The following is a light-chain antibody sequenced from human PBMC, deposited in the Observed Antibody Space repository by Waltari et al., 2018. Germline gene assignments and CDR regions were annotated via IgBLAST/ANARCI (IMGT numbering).Light chain of an antibody. CDR3: CSYAGLGIYV. CDR1: SSDVGNYNL. V-gene: IGLV2-23*02. CDR2: EVT. J-gene: IGLJ1*01. Sequence: QSGLTQPASVSGSPGQSITISCTGTSSDVGNYNLVSWFQHYPGQAPKLMVYEVTRRTSGVSDRFSGSKSGNTASLTISGLQSQDEADYYCCSYAGLGIYVFGTGTKVTVL.